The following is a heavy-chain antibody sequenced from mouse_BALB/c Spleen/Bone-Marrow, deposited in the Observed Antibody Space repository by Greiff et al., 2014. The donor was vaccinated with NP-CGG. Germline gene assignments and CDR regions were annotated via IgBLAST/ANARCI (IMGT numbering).Heavy chain of an antibody. CDR2: IDPANGNT. Sequence: VQLKESGAELVKPGASVKLSCTASGFNIEDTYVHWVKQRPEQGLEWIGRIDPANGNTKYDPKFQGKATVTSDTSSNTAYLHLNSLTSEDTAGYYCAEGYDSWFAYWGQGTLVTVSA. J-gene: IGHJ3*01. CDR1: GFNIEDTY. D-gene: IGHD2-2*01. CDR3: AEGYDSWFAY. V-gene: IGHV14-3*02.